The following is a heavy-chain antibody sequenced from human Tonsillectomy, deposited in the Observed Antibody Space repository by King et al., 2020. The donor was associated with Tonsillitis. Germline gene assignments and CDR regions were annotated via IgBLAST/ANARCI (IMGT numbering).Heavy chain of an antibody. J-gene: IGHJ4*02. Sequence: QLQESGPGLVKSSETLSLTCTVSGGSIGHYYWSWLRTPPGKGLEWLGYVQYSGSTKFNPSLKSRVTISLDTSKKQFFLHMSSVTAADTAVYYFATSPDSYDSMGFKGPASFYYWGQGTLVTVSS. D-gene: IGHD3-22*01. CDR2: VQYSGST. CDR3: ATSPDSYDSMGFKGPASFYY. V-gene: IGHV4-59*01. CDR1: GGSIGHYY.